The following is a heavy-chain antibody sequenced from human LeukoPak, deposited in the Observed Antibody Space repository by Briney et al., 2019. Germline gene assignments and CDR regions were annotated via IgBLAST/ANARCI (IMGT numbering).Heavy chain of an antibody. CDR3: ARDGSDAFDI. V-gene: IGHV3-21*01. Sequence: GGSLRLSCAASGFTFSSYSMNWVRQAPGKGLEWVSSISSSSSYIYYADSVKGRFTISRDNAKNSLSLQMNSLRAEDTAVYYCARDGSDAFDIWGQGTMVTVSS. D-gene: IGHD5-12*01. CDR2: ISSSSSYI. CDR1: GFTFSSYS. J-gene: IGHJ3*02.